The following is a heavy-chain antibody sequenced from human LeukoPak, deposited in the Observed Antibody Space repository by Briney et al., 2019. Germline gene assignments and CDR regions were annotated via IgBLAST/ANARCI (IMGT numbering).Heavy chain of an antibody. CDR3: ASQGRYCSGGSCYSPHYFDY. CDR2: SYYSGSS. Sequence: PSETLSLTCTVSGGSITSKTYYWGWVRQPPGKGLELIGSSYYSGSSYYNPSLKNRVTIAVDTSRSQFSLKMTSVTAADTAVYYCASQGRYCSGGSCYSPHYFDYWGQGAVVAVSS. CDR1: GGSITSKTYY. V-gene: IGHV4-39*01. D-gene: IGHD2-15*01. J-gene: IGHJ4*02.